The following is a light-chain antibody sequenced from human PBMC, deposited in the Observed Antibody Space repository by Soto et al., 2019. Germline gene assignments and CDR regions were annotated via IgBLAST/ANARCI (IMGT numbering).Light chain of an antibody. CDR1: QGISNT. V-gene: IGKV3-15*01. CDR2: VAS. CDR3: QQYNDWPLWT. Sequence: EIVMTQSPATLSVSPGERATLSCRASQGISNTLAWYQQKPGQAPRLLIYVASIRATGIPARFSGSGSGTEFTLTIRSLQSEDFAVYYCQQYNDWPLWTFGQGTKVEIK. J-gene: IGKJ1*01.